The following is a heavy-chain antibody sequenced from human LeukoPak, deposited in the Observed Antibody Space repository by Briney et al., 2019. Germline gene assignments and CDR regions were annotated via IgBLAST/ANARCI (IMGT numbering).Heavy chain of an antibody. Sequence: SETLSLTCTVSGGSISSYYWSWIRQPPGKGLEWIGYIYYSGSTNYNPSLKSRVTISVDTSKNQFSLKLSSVTAADTAVYYCAREGYYDSSGYYFEGAFDIWGQGTMVTVSS. J-gene: IGHJ3*02. CDR1: GGSISSYY. CDR3: AREGYYDSSGYYFEGAFDI. V-gene: IGHV4-59*01. D-gene: IGHD3-22*01. CDR2: IYYSGST.